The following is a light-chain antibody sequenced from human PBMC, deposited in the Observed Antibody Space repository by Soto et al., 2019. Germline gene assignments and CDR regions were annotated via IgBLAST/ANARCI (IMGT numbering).Light chain of an antibody. CDR2: DAS. Sequence: EIVLTQSPATLSLSPGERATLSCRASQSVSRSLAWYQQKPGPAPRLLIYDASHRATGIPARFSGSGSGTDYTLTISSLETEDFAVYYCQQRSNWPPYTFGQGTKLEMK. J-gene: IGKJ2*01. CDR3: QQRSNWPPYT. CDR1: QSVSRS. V-gene: IGKV3-11*01.